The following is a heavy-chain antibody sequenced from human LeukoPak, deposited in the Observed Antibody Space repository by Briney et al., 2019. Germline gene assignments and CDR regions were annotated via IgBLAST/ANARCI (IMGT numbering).Heavy chain of an antibody. Sequence: SETLSLTCTVSGGSISSYYWSWIRQPAGKGLEWIGRIYTSGSTNYNPSLKSRVTMSVDTSKNQFSLKLSSVTAADTAVYYCARHRSSGWYVLSFDPWGQGTLVTVSS. J-gene: IGHJ5*02. CDR3: ARHRSSGWYVLSFDP. CDR1: GGSISSYY. D-gene: IGHD6-19*01. V-gene: IGHV4-4*07. CDR2: IYTSGST.